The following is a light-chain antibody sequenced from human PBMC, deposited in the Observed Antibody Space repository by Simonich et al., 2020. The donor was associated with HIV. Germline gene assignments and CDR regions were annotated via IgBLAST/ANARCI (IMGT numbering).Light chain of an antibody. Sequence: EIVLTQSPATLSLSPGERATLSCWARQRISTYIAWYQHNPGQAPRLLISDASNRATGIPARFSGSGSGTNFTLTISSLEPEDFAVYYCQLRSNWPPTFGQGTKVEIK. V-gene: IGKV3-11*01. J-gene: IGKJ1*01. CDR3: QLRSNWPPT. CDR2: DAS. CDR1: QRISTY.